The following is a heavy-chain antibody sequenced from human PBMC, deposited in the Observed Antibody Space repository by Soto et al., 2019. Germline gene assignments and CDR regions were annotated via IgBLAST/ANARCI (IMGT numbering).Heavy chain of an antibody. CDR2: INPNSGGT. J-gene: IGHJ4*02. Sequence: GASVKVSCKASGYTFTVYYMHWVRQAPGQGLEWMGWINPNSGGTNYAQKFQGWVTMTRDTSISTAYMELSRLRSDDTAVYYCARGGIVVVPAAMYYGLDYWGQGTLVTVPS. CDR3: ARGGIVVVPAAMYYGLDY. D-gene: IGHD2-2*01. CDR1: GYTFTVYY. V-gene: IGHV1-2*04.